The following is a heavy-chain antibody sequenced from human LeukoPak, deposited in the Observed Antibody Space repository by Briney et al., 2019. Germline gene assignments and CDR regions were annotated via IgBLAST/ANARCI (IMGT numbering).Heavy chain of an antibody. Sequence: SETLSLTCTVSGGSISSGGYYWSWIRQPPGKGLEWIGYIYHSGSTYYNPSLKSRVTISVDRSKNQFSLKLSSVTAADTAVYYCARGGQHYYGSGSYYLDYWGQGTLVTVSS. D-gene: IGHD3-10*01. J-gene: IGHJ4*02. CDR3: ARGGQHYYGSGSYYLDY. CDR2: IYHSGST. V-gene: IGHV4-30-2*01. CDR1: GGSISSGGYY.